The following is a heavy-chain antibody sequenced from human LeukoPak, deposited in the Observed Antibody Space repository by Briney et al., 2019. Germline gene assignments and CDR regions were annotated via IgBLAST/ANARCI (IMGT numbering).Heavy chain of an antibody. CDR1: GFTFSSYS. J-gene: IGHJ4*02. CDR3: AREERAGTYFDY. Sequence: GGSLRLSCAASGFTFSSYSMNWVRQAPGKGLEWVSSISSSSSYIYYADSVKGRFTISRDNAKNSLYLQMNSLRAEDTAVYYCAREERAGTYFDYWGQGTLVTVSS. D-gene: IGHD6-13*01. CDR2: ISSSSSYI. V-gene: IGHV3-21*01.